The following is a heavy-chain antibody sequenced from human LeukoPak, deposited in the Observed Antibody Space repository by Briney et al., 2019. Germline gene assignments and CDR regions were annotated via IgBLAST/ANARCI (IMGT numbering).Heavy chain of an antibody. J-gene: IGHJ5*02. CDR2: IYYSGST. CDR1: GGSISSGDYY. V-gene: IGHV4-30-4*08. Sequence: PSQTLSLTCTVSGGSISSGDYYWSWIRQPPGKGVEWIGYIYYSGSTYYNPSLNSRVTISVDTSKNQFSLKLSSVTAADTAVYYCARVRGVTDWFDPWGQGTLVTVSS. CDR3: ARVRGVTDWFDP. D-gene: IGHD2-21*02.